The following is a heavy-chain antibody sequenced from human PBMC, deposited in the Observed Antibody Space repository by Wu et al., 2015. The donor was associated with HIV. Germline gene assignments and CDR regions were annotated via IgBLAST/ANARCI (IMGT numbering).Heavy chain of an antibody. J-gene: IGHJ6*03. CDR1: GGTFSSYA. CDR3: ARSERPVAGTYYYYYYMTS. D-gene: IGHD6-19*01. Sequence: QVQLVQSGAEVKKPGSSVKVSCKASGGTFSSYAISWVRQAPGQGLEWMGGIIPIFGTANYAQKFQGRVTITADESTSTAYMELSSLRSEDTAVYYCARSERPVAGTYYYYYYMTSGQRTTVTVSS. V-gene: IGHV1-69*12. CDR2: IIPIFGTA.